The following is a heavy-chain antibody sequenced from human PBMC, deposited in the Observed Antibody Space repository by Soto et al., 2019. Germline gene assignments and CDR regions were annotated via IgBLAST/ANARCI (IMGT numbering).Heavy chain of an antibody. V-gene: IGHV3-48*01. Sequence: ESGGGLVQPGGSLRLSCAASGFTFSSYSMNWVHQAPGKGLEWVSYLSRSSSTIYYADSVKGRFTISLDTAKNSLYLKMNRRRAEHTSVYYRAREEGLLNWFDPWGQGTLFTGPS. J-gene: IGHJ5*02. CDR1: GFTFSSYS. CDR3: AREEGLLNWFDP. CDR2: LSRSSSTI. D-gene: IGHD1-26*01.